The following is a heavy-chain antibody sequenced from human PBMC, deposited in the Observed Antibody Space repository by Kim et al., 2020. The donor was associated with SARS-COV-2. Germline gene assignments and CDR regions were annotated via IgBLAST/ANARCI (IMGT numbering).Heavy chain of an antibody. CDR2: ISGSGGDT. CDR3: AKNVLGGTYYFDS. CDR1: KFTFSSFA. J-gene: IGHJ4*02. V-gene: IGHV3-23*01. D-gene: IGHD2-8*02. Sequence: GGSLRLSCAASKFTFSSFAMNWVRQAPGKGLEWVSAISGSGGDTFYADSVRGRFTISRDNSKNTLYLQMNSLKAEDTAVYYCAKNVLGGTYYFDSCGQGTLVTVSS.